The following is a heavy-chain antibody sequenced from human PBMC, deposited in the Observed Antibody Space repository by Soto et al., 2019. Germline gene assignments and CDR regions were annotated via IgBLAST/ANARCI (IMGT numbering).Heavy chain of an antibody. CDR3: TRGNYGAFHH. CDR2: IKNKPNGETT. J-gene: IGHJ3*01. V-gene: IGHV3-15*07. D-gene: IGHD1-7*01. CDR1: GFTFSDEW. Sequence: EVQLVESGGVLIKPGGSLRLSCAASGFTFSDEWMNWVRQAPGKGLAWVGRIKNKPNGETTDYAAPVKGRFTISRDDSESRLYLQMNNLKTDDTAVYYCTRGNYGAFHHWGQGTLVTVSS.